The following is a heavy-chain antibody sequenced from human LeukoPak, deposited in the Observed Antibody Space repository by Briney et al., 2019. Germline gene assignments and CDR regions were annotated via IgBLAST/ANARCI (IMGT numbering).Heavy chain of an antibody. V-gene: IGHV1-2*06. Sequence: GASVKVSCKASGYTFTGYYMHWVRQAPGQGLECMGRINPNSGGTNYAQKFQGRVTMTRDTSISTAYMELSRLRSDDTAVYYCARARVSRDGYKWDYWGQGTLVTVSS. CDR2: INPNSGGT. J-gene: IGHJ4*02. CDR1: GYTFTGYY. D-gene: IGHD5-24*01. CDR3: ARARVSRDGYKWDY.